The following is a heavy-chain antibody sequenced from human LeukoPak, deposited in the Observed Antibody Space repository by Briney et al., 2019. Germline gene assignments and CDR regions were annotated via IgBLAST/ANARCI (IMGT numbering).Heavy chain of an antibody. V-gene: IGHV4-59*08. CDR2: IYYSGST. Sequence: SETQSLTCTVSGGSISSYYWSWIRQPPGKGLEWIGYIYYSGSTNYNPSLKSRVTISVDTSKNQFSLKLSSVTAADTAVYYCARRTYYYDSSGLLASFDPWGQGTLVTVSS. CDR1: GGSISSYY. J-gene: IGHJ5*02. D-gene: IGHD3-22*01. CDR3: ARRTYYYDSSGLLASFDP.